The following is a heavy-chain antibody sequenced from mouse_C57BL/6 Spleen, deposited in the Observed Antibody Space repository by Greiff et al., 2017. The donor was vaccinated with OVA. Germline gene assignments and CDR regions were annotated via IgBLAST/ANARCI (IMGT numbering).Heavy chain of an antibody. CDR3: ARGGYYYGPYYSDY. J-gene: IGHJ2*01. Sequence: EVNVVESVAELVRPGASVKLSCTASGFNIKNTYMHWVKQRPEQGLEWIGRIDPANGNTKYAPKFPGKATITADTSSNTAYLQLSSLTSEDTDIYDCARGGYYYGPYYSDYWGQGTTLTVSS. CDR1: GFNIKNTY. V-gene: IGHV14-3*01. D-gene: IGHD1-1*01. CDR2: IDPANGNT.